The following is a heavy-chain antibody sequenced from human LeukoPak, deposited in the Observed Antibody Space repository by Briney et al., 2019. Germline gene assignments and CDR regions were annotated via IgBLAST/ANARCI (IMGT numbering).Heavy chain of an antibody. D-gene: IGHD2-2*01. Sequence: GASVKVSCKASGYTFTGYYMHWVRQAPGQGLEWMGWINPNSGGTNYAQKFQGRVTMTRDTSISTAYMELSRLRSDDTAVYYCARLRIVVVPAAKGRYFGYWGQGTLVTVSS. CDR1: GYTFTGYY. V-gene: IGHV1-2*02. CDR2: INPNSGGT. CDR3: ARLRIVVVPAAKGRYFGY. J-gene: IGHJ4*02.